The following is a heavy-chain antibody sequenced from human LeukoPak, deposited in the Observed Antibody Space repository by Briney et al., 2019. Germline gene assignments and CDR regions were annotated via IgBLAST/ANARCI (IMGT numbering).Heavy chain of an antibody. D-gene: IGHD4-17*01. Sequence: PGGSLRLSCAASGFTFSTYWMHWVRQAPGKGLVWVSRINPDGSSTSHADSVKGRFTISRDNAKNTLYLQMNSLRVEDTAVYYCAKECDYGNTSHMPCYWGQGTLVTVSS. CDR1: GFTFSTYW. J-gene: IGHJ4*02. CDR2: INPDGSST. V-gene: IGHV3-74*01. CDR3: AKECDYGNTSHMPCY.